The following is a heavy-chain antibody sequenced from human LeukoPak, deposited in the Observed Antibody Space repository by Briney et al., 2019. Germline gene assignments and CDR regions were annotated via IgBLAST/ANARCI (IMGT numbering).Heavy chain of an antibody. CDR3: ARGSYLYDILTGKHWFDP. D-gene: IGHD3-9*01. J-gene: IGHJ5*02. CDR1: GYTFTSYG. V-gene: IGHV1-18*01. Sequence: GASVKVSCKASGYTFTSYGITWVRQAPGQGLEWMGWISAYNGNTNYAQKLQGRVTMTTDTSTSTAYMELRSLRSDDTAVYYCARGSYLYDILTGKHWFDPWGQGTLVTVPS. CDR2: ISAYNGNT.